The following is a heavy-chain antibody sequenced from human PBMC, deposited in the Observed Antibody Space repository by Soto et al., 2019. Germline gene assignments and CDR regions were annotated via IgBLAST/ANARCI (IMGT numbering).Heavy chain of an antibody. CDR1: GFTFSSYE. Sequence: GGSLRLSCAASGFTFSSYEMNWVRQAPGKGLEWVSYISSSGSTIYYADSVKGRFTISRDNAKNSLYLQMNSLRAEDTAVYYCARGDYDYVWGSYRPYYYGMDVWGQGTTVTVSS. V-gene: IGHV3-48*03. D-gene: IGHD3-16*02. CDR2: ISSSGSTI. CDR3: ARGDYDYVWGSYRPYYYGMDV. J-gene: IGHJ6*02.